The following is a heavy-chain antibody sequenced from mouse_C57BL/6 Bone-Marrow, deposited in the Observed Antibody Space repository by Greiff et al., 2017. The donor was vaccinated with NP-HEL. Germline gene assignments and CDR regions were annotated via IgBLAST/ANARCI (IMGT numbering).Heavy chain of an antibody. Sequence: EVQLQESVAELVRPGASVKLSCTASGFNIKNTYMHWVKQRPEQGLEWIGRIDPANGNTKYAPKFQGKATITADTSSNTAYLQLSSLTSEDTAIYYCARKNYYGSSSAWFAYWGQGTLVTVSA. CDR1: GFNIKNTY. J-gene: IGHJ3*01. D-gene: IGHD1-1*01. CDR3: ARKNYYGSSSAWFAY. V-gene: IGHV14-3*01. CDR2: IDPANGNT.